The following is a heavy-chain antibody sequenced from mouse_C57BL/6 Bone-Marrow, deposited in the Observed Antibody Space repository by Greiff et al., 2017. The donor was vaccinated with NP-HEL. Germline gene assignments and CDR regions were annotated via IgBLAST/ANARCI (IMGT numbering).Heavy chain of an antibody. CDR2: IDPEDGDT. CDR3: TTWGYGRSFGDFDV. J-gene: IGHJ1*03. Sequence: EVQLQQSGAELVRPGASVKLSCTASGFNIKDYYMHWVKQRPEQGLEWIGRIDPEDGDTEYAPKFQGKATMTADTSSNTAYLQLSSLTSEDTAVYYCTTWGYGRSFGDFDVWGTGTTVTVSS. D-gene: IGHD1-1*01. CDR1: GFNIKDYY. V-gene: IGHV14-1*01.